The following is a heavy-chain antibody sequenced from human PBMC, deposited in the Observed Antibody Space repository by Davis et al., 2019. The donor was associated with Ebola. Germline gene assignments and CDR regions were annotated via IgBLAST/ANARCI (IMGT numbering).Heavy chain of an antibody. J-gene: IGHJ4*02. D-gene: IGHD4-17*01. V-gene: IGHV3-30-3*01. CDR1: GFTFSSYA. Sequence: PGGSLRLSCAASGFTFSSYAMHWVRQAPGKGLEWVAVISYDGSSKYYADSVKGRFTISRDNSKNTLKLQMNSLRAEDTAVYYCARSMTTTYFDYWGQGTLVTVSS. CDR3: ARSMTTTYFDY. CDR2: ISYDGSSK.